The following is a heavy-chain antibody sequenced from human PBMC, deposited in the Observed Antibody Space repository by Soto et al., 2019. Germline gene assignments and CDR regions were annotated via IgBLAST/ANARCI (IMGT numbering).Heavy chain of an antibody. CDR3: ATWHEREHAFDV. CDR2: LYDVDGS. V-gene: IGHV3-53*01. CDR1: GLTISGKKY. J-gene: IGHJ3*01. D-gene: IGHD1-1*01. Sequence: ESGGGLIQPGESLRLSCAAFGLTISGKKYVAWVRQAPGKGLEWVSALYDVDGSFYADSVTGRFTSSSDSSKTTVYLQMNDLRPDDTAVYYYATWHEREHAFDVWGQGTTVTISS.